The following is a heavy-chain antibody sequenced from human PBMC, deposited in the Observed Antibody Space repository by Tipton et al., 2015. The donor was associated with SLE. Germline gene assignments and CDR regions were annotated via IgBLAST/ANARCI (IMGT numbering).Heavy chain of an antibody. Sequence: TLSLTCTVSGGSISSSSYYWGWIRQPPGKGLEWIGSIYYSGSTYYNPSLKSRVTISVDTSKNQFSLKLSSVTAADTAVYYCASCLKYYYDSSDAFDIWGQGTMVTVSS. V-gene: IGHV4-39*07. CDR2: IYYSGST. CDR3: ASCLKYYYDSSDAFDI. D-gene: IGHD3-22*01. CDR1: GGSISSSSYY. J-gene: IGHJ3*02.